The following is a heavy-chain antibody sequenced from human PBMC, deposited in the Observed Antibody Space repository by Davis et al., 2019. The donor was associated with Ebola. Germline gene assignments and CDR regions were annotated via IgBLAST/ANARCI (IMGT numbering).Heavy chain of an antibody. Sequence: PGGSLRLSCAASGFTFRSYGMHWVRQARGKGLEWVAVIWYDGSYKYYADSVKGRLTISRDNSKNTLYLQMNSLRAEDTAVYYCARDYYESSDMITHYYGYGMDVWGQGTTVTVSS. J-gene: IGHJ6*02. D-gene: IGHD3-22*01. CDR1: GFTFRSYG. V-gene: IGHV3-33*01. CDR2: IWYDGSYK. CDR3: ARDYYESSDMITHYYGYGMDV.